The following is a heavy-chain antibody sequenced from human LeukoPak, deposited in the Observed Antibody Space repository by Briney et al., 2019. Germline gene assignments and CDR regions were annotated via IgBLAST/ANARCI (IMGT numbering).Heavy chain of an antibody. D-gene: IGHD2-2*01. V-gene: IGHV4-38-2*01. Sequence: KPSETLSLTCAVSGYSISSGFFWGWIRQPPGKGLEWIGGIYHSGSTYYNPSLKSRVTISVDTSKNQFSLKLSSVTAADTAVYYCARRPYCTSTSCPPRHAFDIWGQGTMVTVSS. CDR3: ARRPYCTSTSCPPRHAFDI. CDR2: IYHSGST. J-gene: IGHJ3*02. CDR1: GYSISSGFF.